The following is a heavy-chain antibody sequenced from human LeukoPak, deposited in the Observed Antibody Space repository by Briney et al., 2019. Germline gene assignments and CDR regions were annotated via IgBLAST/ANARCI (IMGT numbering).Heavy chain of an antibody. D-gene: IGHD3-22*01. CDR2: INPSGGST. CDR1: GYTFTSYY. CDR3: ARDYELGGYYDSSGYSY. V-gene: IGHV1-46*01. Sequence: ASVKVSCKASGYTFTSYYMHWVRRAPGQGLEWMGIINPSGGSTSYAQKFQGRVTMTRDMSTSTVYMELSSLRSEDTAVYYCARDYELGGYYDSSGYSYWGQGTLVTVSS. J-gene: IGHJ4*02.